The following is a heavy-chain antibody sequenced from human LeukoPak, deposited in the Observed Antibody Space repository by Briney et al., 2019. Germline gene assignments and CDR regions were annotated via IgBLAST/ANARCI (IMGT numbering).Heavy chain of an antibody. J-gene: IGHJ4*02. CDR3: ARGRQNYGDYPY. CDR2: INSDGSEG. D-gene: IGHD4-17*01. V-gene: IGHV3-7*03. CDR1: GFTFSGFW. Sequence: GGSLRLSCAVSGFTFSGFWMSWSRQAPGKGLEWVASINSDGSEGYYADVVKGRFTISRDNAKNSLYLQINSLRAEDTAVYYCARGRQNYGDYPYWGQGTLVTVSS.